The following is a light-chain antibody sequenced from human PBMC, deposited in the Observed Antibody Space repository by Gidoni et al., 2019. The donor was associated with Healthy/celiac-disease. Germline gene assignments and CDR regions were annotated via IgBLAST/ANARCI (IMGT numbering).Light chain of an antibody. CDR1: QSVLYSSNNKNY. CDR2: WAS. J-gene: IGKJ1*01. Sequence: DIVMTQSPHSLAAYLGERATINCKSSQSVLYSSNNKNYLAWYQQKPGQPPKLLIYWASTRESGVPDRFSGSGSGTDFTLTISSLQAEDVAVYYCQQYYSTPWTFGQGTKVEIK. CDR3: QQYYSTPWT. V-gene: IGKV4-1*01.